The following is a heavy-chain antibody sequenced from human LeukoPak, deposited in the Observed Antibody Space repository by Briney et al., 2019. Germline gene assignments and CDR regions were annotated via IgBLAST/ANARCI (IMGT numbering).Heavy chain of an antibody. CDR3: ARAPAAGTPNWFDP. D-gene: IGHD6-13*01. V-gene: IGHV4-4*07. J-gene: IGHJ5*02. CDR1: GGSISSYY. Sequence: SETLSLTCTVSGGSISSYYWSWIRQPAGKGLEWIGRIYTSGSTNYNPSLKSRVTMSVDTSKNQFSLKLSSVTAADTAVYYCARAPAAGTPNWFDPWGQGTLVTVSS. CDR2: IYTSGST.